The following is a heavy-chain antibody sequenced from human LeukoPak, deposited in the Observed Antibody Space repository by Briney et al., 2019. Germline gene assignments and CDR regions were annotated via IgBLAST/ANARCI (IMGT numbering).Heavy chain of an antibody. CDR1: GYTFTSYG. J-gene: IGHJ4*02. CDR3: ARAGRRGSSFDY. V-gene: IGHV1-18*04. CDR2: ISAYNGNT. Sequence: ASVKVSCKASGYTFTSYGISWLRQAPGQGLDWMGWISAYNGNTNYAQKLQGRVTMTTDTSTSTAYMELRSLRSDDTAVYYCARAGRRGSSFDYWGQGTLVTVSS. D-gene: IGHD6-6*01.